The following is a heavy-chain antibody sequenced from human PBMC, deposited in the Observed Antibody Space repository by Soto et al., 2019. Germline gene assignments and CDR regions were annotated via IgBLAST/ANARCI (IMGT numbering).Heavy chain of an antibody. V-gene: IGHV4-59*01. J-gene: IGHJ3*02. CDR1: GGSISSYY. CDR2: IYYSGST. Sequence: SETLSLTCTVSGGSISSYYWSWIRQPPGKGLEWIGYIYYSGSTNYNPSLKSRVTISVDTSKNQFSLKLSSVTAADTAVYYCARAADAFDIWGQGPMVTVSS. CDR3: ARAADAFDI.